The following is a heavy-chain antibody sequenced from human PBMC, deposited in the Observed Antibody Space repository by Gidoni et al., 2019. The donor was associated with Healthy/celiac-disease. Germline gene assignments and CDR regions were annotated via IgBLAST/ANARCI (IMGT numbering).Heavy chain of an antibody. D-gene: IGHD6-19*01. V-gene: IGHV3-21*01. J-gene: IGHJ4*02. CDR2: ISSSSSYI. CDR1: GFTFSSYS. Sequence: EVQLVESGGGLVKPGGSLRLSCPASGFTFSSYSMNWVRQAPGKGLEWVSSISSSSSYIYYADSVKGRFTISRDNAKNSLYLQMNSLRAEDTAVYYCARDLDIAVAGTEDYWGQGTLVTVSS. CDR3: ARDLDIAVAGTEDY.